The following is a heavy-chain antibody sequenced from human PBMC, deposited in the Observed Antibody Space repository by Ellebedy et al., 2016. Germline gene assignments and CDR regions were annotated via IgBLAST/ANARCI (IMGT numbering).Heavy chain of an antibody. D-gene: IGHD6-19*01. Sequence: GSLRLSXTVSGGSISSSSYYWGWIRQPPGKGLEWIGSIYYSGSTYYNPSLKSRVTISVDTSKNQFSLKLSSVTAADTAVYYCASLRMSSGWYQGYRYYYYGMDVWGQGTTVTVSS. CDR3: ASLRMSSGWYQGYRYYYYGMDV. CDR1: GGSISSSSYY. CDR2: IYYSGST. J-gene: IGHJ6*02. V-gene: IGHV4-39*01.